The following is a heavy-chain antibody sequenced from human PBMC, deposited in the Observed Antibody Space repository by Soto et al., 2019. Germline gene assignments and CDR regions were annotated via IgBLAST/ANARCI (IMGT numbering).Heavy chain of an antibody. J-gene: IGHJ6*01. Sequence: QVQLVQSGGEVKKPGSSVKVSCAASGGTFSSYAISWVRQAPGQRLEWMGLIVPMFGTTNSTQKFQGRSTVTAADTASTAHMTMSSLTSADAAGYSGARDPLTDRHYHCYRMDVWGQGTTVIVSP. CDR1: GGTFSSYA. V-gene: IGHV1-69*12. D-gene: IGHD3-16*02. CDR2: IVPMFGTT. CDR3: ARDPLTDRHYHCYRMDV.